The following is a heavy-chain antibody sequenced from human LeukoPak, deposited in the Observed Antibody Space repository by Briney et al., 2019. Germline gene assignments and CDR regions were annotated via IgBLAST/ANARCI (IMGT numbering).Heavy chain of an antibody. CDR1: GVSFSGYY. V-gene: IGHV4-34*01. CDR3: ARGSSVYSNSWFDP. D-gene: IGHD6-13*01. Sequence: SETLSLTCAVYGVSFSGYYWSWIRQPPGKGLEWIGELNHSGSTNYNPSLKSRVTIPVDTSKNHFSLKLSSVTAEDTAVYYGARGSSVYSNSWFDPWGQGTLVTVSS. CDR2: LNHSGST. J-gene: IGHJ5*02.